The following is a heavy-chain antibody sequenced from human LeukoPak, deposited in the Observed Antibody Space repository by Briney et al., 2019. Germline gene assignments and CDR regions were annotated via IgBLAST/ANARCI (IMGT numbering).Heavy chain of an antibody. J-gene: IGHJ4*02. D-gene: IGHD3-10*01. CDR2: IIGSAVNT. V-gene: IGHV3-23*01. CDR3: AKYTSGTSYRGLDQ. CDR1: GLTVSSYG. Sequence: GESLRLSCGASGLTVSSYGMSWVRQAPGKGLEWVSTIIGSAVNTYYADSVKGRFTISRDDSKNTVYLQMNSLRAEDTAVYSCAKYTSGTSYRGLDQWGQGALVTVSS.